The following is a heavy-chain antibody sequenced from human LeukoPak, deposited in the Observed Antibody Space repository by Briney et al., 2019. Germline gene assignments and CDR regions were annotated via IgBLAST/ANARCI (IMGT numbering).Heavy chain of an antibody. D-gene: IGHD2-21*02. J-gene: IGHJ4*02. CDR1: GGTFSSYA. V-gene: IGHV1-69*13. Sequence: GASVNVSCKASGGTFSSYAISWVRQAPGQGLEWMGGIIPIFGTANYAQKFQGRVTITADESTSTAYMELSSLRSEDTAVYNCARETTLVTAHAFDHWGQGTLVTVSS. CDR2: IIPIFGTA. CDR3: ARETTLVTAHAFDH.